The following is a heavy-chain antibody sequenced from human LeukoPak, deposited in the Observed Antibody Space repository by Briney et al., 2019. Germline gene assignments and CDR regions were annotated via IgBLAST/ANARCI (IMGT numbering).Heavy chain of an antibody. V-gene: IGHV3-21*04. D-gene: IGHD3-22*01. J-gene: IGHJ4*02. CDR1: GFTFNKYT. CDR3: ARSTDYDEYLDY. CDR2: ISTSSSYI. Sequence: PGGSLRLSCAASGFTFNKYTMNWVRQAPGKGLEWVSSISTSSSYIYYADSVKGRFTISRDNAKNSLYLQMNSLRSDDTAMYYCARSTDYDEYLDYWGQGTLVTVSS.